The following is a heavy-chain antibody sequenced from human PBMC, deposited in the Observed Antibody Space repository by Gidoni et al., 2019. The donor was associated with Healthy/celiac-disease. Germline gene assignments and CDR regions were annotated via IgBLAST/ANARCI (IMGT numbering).Heavy chain of an antibody. CDR3: ARTILVGATTGYFDY. CDR1: GFTFSSYS. J-gene: IGHJ4*02. Sequence: EVQLVESGGGLVKPGGSLRLSCAASGFTFSSYSMNWVRQAPGKGLEWVSSISSSSSYIYYADSVKGRFTISRDNAKNSLYLQMNSLRAEDTAVYYCARTILVGATTGYFDYWGQGTLVTVSS. CDR2: ISSSSSYI. V-gene: IGHV3-21*01. D-gene: IGHD1-26*01.